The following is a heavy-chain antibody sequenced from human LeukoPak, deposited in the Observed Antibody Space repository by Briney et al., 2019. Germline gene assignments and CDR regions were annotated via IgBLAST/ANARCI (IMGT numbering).Heavy chain of an antibody. Sequence: GESLKISCKGSGYSFPTYWIGWVRQMPGKGLEWMGIIYPGASDTRYSPSFQGQVTISADKSISTAYLQWSSLKASDTAMYYCARLGGRYYGSGKVLINNWFDPWGQGTLVTVSS. V-gene: IGHV5-51*01. CDR3: ARLGGRYYGSGKVLINNWFDP. J-gene: IGHJ5*02. CDR1: GYSFPTYW. D-gene: IGHD3-10*01. CDR2: IYPGASDT.